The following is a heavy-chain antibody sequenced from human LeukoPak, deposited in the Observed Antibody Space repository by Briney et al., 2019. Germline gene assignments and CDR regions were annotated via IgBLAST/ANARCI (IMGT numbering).Heavy chain of an antibody. CDR3: ARGGGYYYMDV. J-gene: IGHJ6*03. Sequence: PSETLSLTCAVYGGSFSGYYWSWIRQPPGKGLEWIGEINPSGSTNYNPSLKSRVTISVDTSKNQFSLKLSSVTAAGTAVYYCARGGGYYYMDVWDKGTTVTVSS. D-gene: IGHD3-16*01. CDR1: GGSFSGYY. CDR2: INPSGST. V-gene: IGHV4-34*01.